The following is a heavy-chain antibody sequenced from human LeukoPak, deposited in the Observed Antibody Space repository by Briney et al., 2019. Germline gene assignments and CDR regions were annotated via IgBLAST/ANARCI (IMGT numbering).Heavy chain of an antibody. J-gene: IGHJ4*02. V-gene: IGHV3-30*04. CDR2: ISYDGSKI. D-gene: IGHD3-10*01. CDR1: GFTFSSYA. CDR3: AREGYGGFHFDY. Sequence: GGSLRLSCAASGFTFSSYAMHWVRQAPGKGLEWVAVISYDGSKIYYADSVKGRFTISRDNSKNTLYLQMNSLRAEDTAVYYCAREGYGGFHFDYWGQGTLVTVSS.